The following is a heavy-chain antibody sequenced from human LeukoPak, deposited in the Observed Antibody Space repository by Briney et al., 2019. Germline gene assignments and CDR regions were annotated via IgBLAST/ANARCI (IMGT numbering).Heavy chain of an antibody. CDR3: ARVIYSVPDY. V-gene: IGHV3-30*03. CDR2: ISYDGSNK. D-gene: IGHD4-11*01. Sequence: GGSLRLSCAASGFTFSSYGMHWVRQAPGKGLEWVAVISYDGSNKYYADSVKGRFTISRDNAKNSLYLQMSSLRAEDTAVYYCARVIYSVPDYWGQGTLVTVSS. CDR1: GFTFSSYG. J-gene: IGHJ4*02.